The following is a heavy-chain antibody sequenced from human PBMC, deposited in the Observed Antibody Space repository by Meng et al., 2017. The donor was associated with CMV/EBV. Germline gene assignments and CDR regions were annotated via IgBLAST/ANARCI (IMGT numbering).Heavy chain of an antibody. CDR2: IRSKANSYAT. CDR1: GFTFSGSA. D-gene: IGHD3/OR15-3a*01. Sequence: GESLKISCAASGFTFSGSAMHWVRQASGKGLEWVGRIRSKANSYATAYAASVKGRFTIPRDDSKNTAYLQMNSLKTEDTAVYYCTLGALTCKDCYFDYWGQGTLVTVSS. CDR3: TLGALTCKDCYFDY. V-gene: IGHV3-73*01. J-gene: IGHJ4*02.